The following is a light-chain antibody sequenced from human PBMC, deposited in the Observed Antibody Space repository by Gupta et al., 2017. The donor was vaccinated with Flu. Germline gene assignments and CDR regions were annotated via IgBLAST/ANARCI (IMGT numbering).Light chain of an antibody. CDR3: YYRDNTSNHLGV. Sequence: SSELTQDPAVSVALGQTVRITCQGDSLRNSYASWYQQKPGQAPVLVSVANNIRPSGVPDRFSGSTSRNTASLTITTAQAEEEADDDYYYRDNTSNHLGVFGGGTKLTVL. CDR1: SLRNSY. V-gene: IGLV3-19*01. CDR2: ANN. J-gene: IGLJ3*02.